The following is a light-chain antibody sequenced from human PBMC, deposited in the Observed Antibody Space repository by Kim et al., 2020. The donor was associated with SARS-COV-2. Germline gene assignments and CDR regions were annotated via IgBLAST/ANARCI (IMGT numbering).Light chain of an antibody. V-gene: IGLV2-11*01. Sequence: GQSDTISSTGTSSDVGDYNYVSWYQQHPGKAPKLMIYDVSKRPSGVPDRFSGSKSGNTSSLTISGLQAEDEADYYCCSYAGSYTFVFGTGTKVTVL. CDR1: SSDVGDYNY. J-gene: IGLJ1*01. CDR2: DVS. CDR3: CSYAGSYTFV.